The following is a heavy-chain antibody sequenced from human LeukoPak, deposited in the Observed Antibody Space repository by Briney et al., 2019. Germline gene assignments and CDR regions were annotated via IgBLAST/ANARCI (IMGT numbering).Heavy chain of an antibody. Sequence: PGGSLRLSCAASGFTFNNYAMHWVRQAPGKGLEWVAVISYDGSNKYYADYVKGRFTISRDISKNTLYLQMNSLRAEDTAVYYCASKGWSRTKDAFDIWGQGTMVTVSS. CDR2: ISYDGSNK. J-gene: IGHJ3*02. CDR3: ASKGWSRTKDAFDI. V-gene: IGHV3-30*19. CDR1: GFTFNNYA. D-gene: IGHD1-14*01.